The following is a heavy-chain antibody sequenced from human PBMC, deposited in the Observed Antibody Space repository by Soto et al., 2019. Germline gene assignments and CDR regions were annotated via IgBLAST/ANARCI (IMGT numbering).Heavy chain of an antibody. CDR2: ISYDGSNK. Sequence: PGGSLRLSCAASGFTFSNYGMHWVRQAPGKGLEWVALISYDGSNKYHADSVKGRFTISRDNSKNTLYLQMNSLRAEDTAVYYCAMGLDSSSWSGNWFDPWGQGTLVTVSS. D-gene: IGHD6-13*01. CDR1: GFTFSNYG. CDR3: AMGLDSSSWSGNWFDP. V-gene: IGHV3-30*03. J-gene: IGHJ5*02.